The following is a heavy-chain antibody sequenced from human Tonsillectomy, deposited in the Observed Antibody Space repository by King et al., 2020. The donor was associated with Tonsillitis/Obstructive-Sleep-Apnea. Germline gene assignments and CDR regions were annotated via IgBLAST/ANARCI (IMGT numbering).Heavy chain of an antibody. D-gene: IGHD2-2*02. V-gene: IGHV5-10-1*03. CDR3: ARQAGYCSSTSCYTGNYGMDV. Sequence: VQLVESGAEVKKPGESLRISCKGSGYSFTSYWISWVRQMPGKGLEWMGRIDPSDSYTNYSPSFQGHVTISADKSISTAYLQWSNLKASDTAMYYCARQAGYCSSTSCYTGNYGMDVWGQGTTVTVSS. CDR2: IDPSDSYT. J-gene: IGHJ6*02. CDR1: GYSFTSYW.